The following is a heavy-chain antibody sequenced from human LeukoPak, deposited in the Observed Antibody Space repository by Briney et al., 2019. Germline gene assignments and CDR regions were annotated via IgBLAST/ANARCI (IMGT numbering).Heavy chain of an antibody. CDR1: GFTFRSYW. Sequence: GGSLRLSCAASGFTFRSYWMSWVRQDPGKGLEWVANIKQDGSDKYYVASVKGRFTISRDNAKNSLYLQMNSLRGEDTAVYYCARRKYLGYDYDTMDVWGQGTTVTVSS. D-gene: IGHD2-2*02. J-gene: IGHJ6*02. CDR2: IKQDGSDK. CDR3: ARRKYLGYDYDTMDV. V-gene: IGHV3-7*01.